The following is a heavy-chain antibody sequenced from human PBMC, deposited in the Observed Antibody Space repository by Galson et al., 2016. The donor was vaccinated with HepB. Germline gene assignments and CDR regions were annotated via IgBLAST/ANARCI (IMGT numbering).Heavy chain of an antibody. CDR3: ASHLGGSSLDPFDI. Sequence: SLRLSCAASGLTFRSYAFSWLRQAPGKGLEWVSVSASGDITYYAHSVKGRCTISRDKSKNTLFLNMISLRAEDTASYYCASHLGGSSLDPFDIWGRGTMVTVAS. CDR1: GLTFRSYA. J-gene: IGHJ3*02. V-gene: IGHV3-23*01. CDR2: SASGDIT. D-gene: IGHD3-16*01.